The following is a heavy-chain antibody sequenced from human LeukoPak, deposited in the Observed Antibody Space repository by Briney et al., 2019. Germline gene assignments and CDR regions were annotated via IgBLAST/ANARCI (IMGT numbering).Heavy chain of an antibody. J-gene: IGHJ5*02. CDR2: INHSGST. V-gene: IGHV4-34*01. CDR3: AGVGWDLVVVPAARVNWFDP. Sequence: SETLSLTCAVYGGSFSGYYWSWIRQPPGKGLEWIGEINHSGSTNYNPSLKSRVTISVDTSKNQFSLKLSSVTAADTAVYYCAGVGWDLVVVPAARVNWFDPWGQGTLVTVSS. D-gene: IGHD2-2*01. CDR1: GGSFSGYY.